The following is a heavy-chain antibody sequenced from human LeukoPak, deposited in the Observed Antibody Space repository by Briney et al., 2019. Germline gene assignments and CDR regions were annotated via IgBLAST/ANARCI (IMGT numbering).Heavy chain of an antibody. V-gene: IGHV1-8*03. Sequence: ASVEVSCKASGYTFTSYDINWVRQATGQGLEWMGWMNPNSGNTGYAQKFQGRVTITRNTSISTAYMELSSLRSEDTAVYYCARGQNTRDYEFDYWGQGTLVTVSS. CDR1: GYTFTSYD. D-gene: IGHD4-17*01. CDR3: ARGQNTRDYEFDY. CDR2: MNPNSGNT. J-gene: IGHJ4*02.